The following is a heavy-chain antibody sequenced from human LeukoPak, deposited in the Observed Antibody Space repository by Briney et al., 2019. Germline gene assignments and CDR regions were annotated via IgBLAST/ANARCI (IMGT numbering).Heavy chain of an antibody. Sequence: SETLSLTCTVSGGSISSYYWSWIRQSPGKGLEWIAEINHRGDTNYNPSVKSRVTISVDTSKNQFSLKITSLTAADTAVYYCARGPTISETGYFDYWGQGTLVTVSS. D-gene: IGHD1-1*01. V-gene: IGHV4-34*01. J-gene: IGHJ4*03. CDR3: ARGPTISETGYFDY. CDR1: GGSISSYY. CDR2: INHRGDT.